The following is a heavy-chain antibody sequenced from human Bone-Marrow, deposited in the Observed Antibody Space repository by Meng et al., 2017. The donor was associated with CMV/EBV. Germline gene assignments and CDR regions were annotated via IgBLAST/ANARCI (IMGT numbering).Heavy chain of an antibody. J-gene: IGHJ3*02. Sequence: GESLKISCTGSGFTFSDYYMSWIRQAPGKGLEWLSYISSGSGTISYADSVKGRFTISRDNAKNSLYLQMNGLRAEDTAVYYCSRTLRYPNALDIWGQGTMVTV. CDR3: SRTLRYPNALDI. CDR1: GFTFSDYY. CDR2: ISSGSGTI. D-gene: IGHD1-1*01. V-gene: IGHV3-11*01.